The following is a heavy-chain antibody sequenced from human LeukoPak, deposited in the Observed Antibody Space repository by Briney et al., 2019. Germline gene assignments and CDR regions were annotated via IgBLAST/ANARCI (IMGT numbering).Heavy chain of an antibody. J-gene: IGHJ4*02. V-gene: IGHV1-69*05. CDR2: IIPIFGTA. Sequence: GSSVKVSCKASRGTSSRYAISWVRQAPGQGLEWMGGIIPIFGTANYAQKFQGRVTITTDESTSTASVELSSLRSEDTAVYYCARHLDEWELTPPLDWGQGTLVTVSS. D-gene: IGHD1-26*01. CDR3: ARHLDEWELTPPLD. CDR1: RGTSSRYA.